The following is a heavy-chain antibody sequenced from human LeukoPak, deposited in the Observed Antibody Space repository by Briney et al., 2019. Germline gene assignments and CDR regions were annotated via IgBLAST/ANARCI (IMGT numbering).Heavy chain of an antibody. CDR1: GFTFSSYG. V-gene: IGHV3-7*01. CDR2: IKPDGSQI. J-gene: IGHJ4*02. Sequence: GRSLRLSCAASGFTFSSYGMHWVRQAPGKGLEWVANIKPDGSQIYYVDSVKGRFTISRDNAKNSLYLQMNSLRVEDTAVYYCAREGDYWGQGTLVTVSS. CDR3: AREGDY.